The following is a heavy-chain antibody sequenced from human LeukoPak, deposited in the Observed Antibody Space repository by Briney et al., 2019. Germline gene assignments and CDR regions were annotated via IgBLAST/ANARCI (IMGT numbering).Heavy chain of an antibody. V-gene: IGHV3-30*04. Sequence: GGSLRLSCAASGFTFSSYAMHWVRQAPGKGLEWVAVISYDGSNKYYADSVKGRFTISRDNSKNTLYLQMNSLRAEDTAVYYCARVPPYSSGFLNGMDVWGKGTTVTVSS. J-gene: IGHJ6*04. CDR2: ISYDGSNK. D-gene: IGHD6-19*01. CDR3: ARVPPYSSGFLNGMDV. CDR1: GFTFSSYA.